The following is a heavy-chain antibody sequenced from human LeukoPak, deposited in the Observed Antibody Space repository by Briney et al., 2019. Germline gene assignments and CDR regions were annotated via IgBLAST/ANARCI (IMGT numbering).Heavy chain of an antibody. CDR3: ARHYYGSGTYYHFDS. Sequence: ASVKVSCKASGYIFTSYGISWVRQAPGQGLEWIGWISPYNGNTNYAQNLQGRGTMTTDTSTSTAYMELRSLRSDDTAVYYCARHYYGSGTYYHFDSWGRGTLVTVSS. J-gene: IGHJ4*02. D-gene: IGHD3-10*01. CDR2: ISPYNGNT. CDR1: GYIFTSYG. V-gene: IGHV1-18*01.